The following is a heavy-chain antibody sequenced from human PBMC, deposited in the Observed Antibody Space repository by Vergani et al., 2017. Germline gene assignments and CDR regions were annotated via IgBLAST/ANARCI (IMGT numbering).Heavy chain of an antibody. V-gene: IGHV1-69*13. Sequence: VQLVQSGAEVKKPGATMKISCKASGGTFSSYATSWVRQAPGQGLEWMGGIIPIFGTANYAQKFQGRVTITADESTSTAYMELSSLRSEDTAVYYCAREYCSSTSCHFDYWGQGTLVTVSS. CDR2: IIPIFGTA. CDR1: GGTFSSYA. CDR3: AREYCSSTSCHFDY. D-gene: IGHD2-2*01. J-gene: IGHJ4*02.